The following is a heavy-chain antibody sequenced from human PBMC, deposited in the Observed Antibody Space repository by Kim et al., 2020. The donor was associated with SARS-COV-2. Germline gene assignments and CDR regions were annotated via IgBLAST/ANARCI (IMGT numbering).Heavy chain of an antibody. D-gene: IGHD2-21*02. CDR3: AKDLCGGDCYVGNFDY. CDR2: ISGSGGST. CDR1: GFTFSSYA. Sequence: GGSLRLSCAASGFTFSSYAMSWVRQAPGKGLEWVSAISGSGGSTYYADSVKGRFTISRDNSKNTLYLQMNSLRAEDTAVYYCAKDLCGGDCYVGNFDYWGQGTLVTVSA. J-gene: IGHJ4*02. V-gene: IGHV3-23*01.